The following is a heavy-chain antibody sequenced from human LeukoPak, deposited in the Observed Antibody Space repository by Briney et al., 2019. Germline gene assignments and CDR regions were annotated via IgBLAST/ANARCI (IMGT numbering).Heavy chain of an antibody. J-gene: IGHJ4*02. D-gene: IGHD6-19*01. CDR1: GGSVSSGDYY. CDR3: ARVRIALAGGPFDY. Sequence: SETLSLTCIVSGGSVSSGDYYWTWIRQPPGKGLEWIGYIYYSGSSYHNPSLKSRVALSVDTSKNQFSLKLTSVTAADTAVYHCARVRIALAGGPFDYWGPGTLVTVSS. V-gene: IGHV4-30-4*01. CDR2: IYYSGSS.